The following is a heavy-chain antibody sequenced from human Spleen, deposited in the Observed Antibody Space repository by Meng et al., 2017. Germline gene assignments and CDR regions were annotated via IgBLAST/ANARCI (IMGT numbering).Heavy chain of an antibody. CDR3: ARSRWYYYDSSGYPN. CDR2: ISAYNGNT. V-gene: IGHV1-18*01. D-gene: IGHD3-22*01. CDR1: GYTFNSYG. Sequence: ASVKVSCKASGYTFNSYGISWVRQAPGQGLEWMGWISAYNGNTNYAQNFQGRVTMTTDTSTSTAYMELRSLRSDDTAVYYCARSRWYYYDSSGYPNWGQGTLVTVSS. J-gene: IGHJ4*02.